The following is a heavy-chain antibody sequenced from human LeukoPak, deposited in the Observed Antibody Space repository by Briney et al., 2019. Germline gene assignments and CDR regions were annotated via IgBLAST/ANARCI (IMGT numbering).Heavy chain of an antibody. CDR3: ARPGVAARPDEFGY. D-gene: IGHD6-6*01. CDR2: ITPTLDLA. Sequence: GSSVKVSCKSSGATFSSYAISWVRQAPGQGLEWVGRITPTLDLALYAQKFQGRVTLTADRSTSTAYLELTGLRSDDTAVYYCARPGVAARPDEFGYWGQGTLVTVSS. V-gene: IGHV1-69*10. CDR1: GATFSSYA. J-gene: IGHJ4*02.